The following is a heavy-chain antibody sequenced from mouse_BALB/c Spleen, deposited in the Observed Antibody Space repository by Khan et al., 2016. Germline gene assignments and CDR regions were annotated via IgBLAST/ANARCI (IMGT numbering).Heavy chain of an antibody. D-gene: IGHD2-4*01. CDR3: ARGLRRGEPFYFDY. CDR2: ISCYNGAT. Sequence: LVKTGASVKISCKASGYSFTGYYIYWVKQSHGKSLEWIGYISCYNGATNYNQIFKGKATFTVDTSSSTAYMQFNSMTSEDSAVYYCARGLRRGEPFYFDYWGQGTTLTVSS. CDR1: GYSFTGYY. J-gene: IGHJ2*01. V-gene: IGHV1S34*01.